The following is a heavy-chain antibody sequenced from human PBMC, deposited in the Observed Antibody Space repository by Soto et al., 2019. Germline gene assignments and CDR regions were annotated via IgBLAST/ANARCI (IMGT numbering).Heavy chain of an antibody. CDR2: IYYSGST. CDR3: ARDNGGGTTAEAFDI. V-gene: IGHV4-59*01. J-gene: IGHJ3*02. Sequence: GKGLEWIGYIYYSGSTNYNPSLKSRVTISVGTSKNQFSLKLSSVTAADTAVYYCARDNGGGTTAEAFDIWGQGTMVTVSS. D-gene: IGHD4-17*01.